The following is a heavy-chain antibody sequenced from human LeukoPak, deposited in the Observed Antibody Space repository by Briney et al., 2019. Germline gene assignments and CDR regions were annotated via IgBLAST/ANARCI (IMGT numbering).Heavy chain of an antibody. Sequence: GGSLRLSCAASGFTFSSYGMHWVRQAPGKGLEWVAVISYDGSNKYYADSVKGRFTISRDNSKNTLYLQMNSLRAEDTAVYYCAKDRHGSSSWSGGFDPWGQGTLVTVSS. CDR2: ISYDGSNK. J-gene: IGHJ5*02. CDR3: AKDRHGSSSWSGGFDP. V-gene: IGHV3-30*18. CDR1: GFTFSSYG. D-gene: IGHD6-13*01.